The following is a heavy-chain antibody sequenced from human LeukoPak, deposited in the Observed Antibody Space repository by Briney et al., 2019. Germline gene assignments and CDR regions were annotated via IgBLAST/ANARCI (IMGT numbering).Heavy chain of an antibody. CDR1: GGSISSGKYY. J-gene: IGHJ4*02. CDR2: IHYSGNI. CDR3: ARSAYSSSSLYSI. D-gene: IGHD6-6*01. V-gene: IGHV4-30-4*01. Sequence: SETLSLTCTVSGGSISSGKYYWSWIRQAPGKGLEWIGNIHYSGNIFYNSSLKSRVNISLDTSKNQFSLKLTSVTAADTAVYYCARSAYSSSSLYSIWGQGTLVTVFS.